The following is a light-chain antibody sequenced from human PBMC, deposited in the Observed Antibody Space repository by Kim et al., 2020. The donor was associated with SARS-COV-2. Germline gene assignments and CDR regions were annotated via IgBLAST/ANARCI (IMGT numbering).Light chain of an antibody. CDR2: DVT. J-gene: IGLJ3*02. V-gene: IGLV2-14*03. CDR3: SSYTTSTTWV. CDR1: NSDIGGHNS. Sequence: GQPITISCTVTNSDIGGHNSASWYQQYPGTAPKLLIYDVTRRASGISNRFSGSKSGNTASLTITGLQTEDEADYYCSSYTTSTTWVFGGGTKLTVL.